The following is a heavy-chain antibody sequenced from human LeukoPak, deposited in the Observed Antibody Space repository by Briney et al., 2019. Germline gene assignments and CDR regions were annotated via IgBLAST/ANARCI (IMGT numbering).Heavy chain of an antibody. Sequence: SETLSLTCTVSGYSISSGYYWGWIRQPPGKGLEWIGSIYHSGSTYYNPSLKRRVTISVDTSKNQFSLKLSSVTAADTAVYHCARHAPLGYSSVSYPPPNWFDPWGQGTLVTVSS. J-gene: IGHJ5*02. D-gene: IGHD6-19*01. CDR2: IYHSGST. CDR3: ARHAPLGYSSVSYPPPNWFDP. V-gene: IGHV4-38-2*02. CDR1: GYSISSGYY.